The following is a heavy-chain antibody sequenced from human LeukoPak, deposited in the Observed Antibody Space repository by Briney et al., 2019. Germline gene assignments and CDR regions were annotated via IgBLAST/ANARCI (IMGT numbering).Heavy chain of an antibody. J-gene: IGHJ4*02. CDR3: ARDRDGYSTIY. CDR1: GFTFSSYW. D-gene: IGHD6-13*01. Sequence: PGGSLRLSCAASGFTFSSYWMHWVRQAPGKGLVWVSRIHTDGSSTSYADPVKGRFTISRDNAKNTLYLQMNSLRAEDTAVYYCARDRDGYSTIYRGQGTLVTVSS. CDR2: IHTDGSST. V-gene: IGHV3-74*01.